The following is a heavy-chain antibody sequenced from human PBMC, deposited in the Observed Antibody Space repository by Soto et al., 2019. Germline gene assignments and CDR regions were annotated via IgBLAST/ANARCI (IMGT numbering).Heavy chain of an antibody. CDR2: IIPIFGTA. J-gene: IGHJ4*02. V-gene: IGHV1-69*13. CDR1: GGTFSSYA. D-gene: IGHD6-13*01. CDR3: ARGVGIAAEFTVYFDY. Sequence: GASVKVSCKASGGTFSSYAISWVRQAPGQGLEWMGGIIPIFGTANYAQKFQGRVTITADESTSTDYMELSSLRSEDTAVYYCARGVGIAAEFTVYFDYWGQGNLVTVS.